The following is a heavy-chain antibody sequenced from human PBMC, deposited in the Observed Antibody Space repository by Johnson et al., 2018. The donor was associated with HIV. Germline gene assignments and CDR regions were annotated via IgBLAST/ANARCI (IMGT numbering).Heavy chain of an antibody. Sequence: QVQLVESGGGLVKPGGSLRLSCAASGFTFSNAWMSWVRQAPGKGLEWVAFIRYDGSNKYYADSVKGRFTISRDNSKNTLYLQMNSLRAEDTAVYYCATGVVVTAMNDALDIWGQGTMVTVSS. D-gene: IGHD2-21*02. CDR2: IRYDGSNK. V-gene: IGHV3-30*02. CDR3: ATGVVVTAMNDALDI. CDR1: GFTFSNAW. J-gene: IGHJ3*02.